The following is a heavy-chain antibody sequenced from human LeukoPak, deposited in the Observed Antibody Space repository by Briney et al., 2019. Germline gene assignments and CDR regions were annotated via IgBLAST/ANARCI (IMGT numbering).Heavy chain of an antibody. Sequence: GGSLRLSCTVSGFTVSSNSMSWVRQAPGKGLEWVSFIYSGGNTHNSDSVKGRFTISRDNSKNTLYLQMNSLRAEDTAVYYCARRAGDYSHPYDYWGRGTLVTVSS. D-gene: IGHD3-22*01. V-gene: IGHV3-53*01. CDR2: IYSGGNT. CDR3: ARRAGDYSHPYDY. J-gene: IGHJ2*01. CDR1: GFTVSSNS.